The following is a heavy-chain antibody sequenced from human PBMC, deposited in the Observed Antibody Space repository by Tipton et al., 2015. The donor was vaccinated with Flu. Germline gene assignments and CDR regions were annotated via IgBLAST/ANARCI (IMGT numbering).Heavy chain of an antibody. D-gene: IGHD3-10*01. Sequence: LRLSYTVSGGSISSGSYYWSWIRQPAGKGLEWIGRIYTSGSTNYNPSLKSRVTISVDTSKNQFSLKLSSVTAADTAVYYCAGTGYWGQGTLVTVSS. J-gene: IGHJ4*02. V-gene: IGHV4-61*02. CDR3: AGTGY. CDR2: IYTSGST. CDR1: GGSISSGSYY.